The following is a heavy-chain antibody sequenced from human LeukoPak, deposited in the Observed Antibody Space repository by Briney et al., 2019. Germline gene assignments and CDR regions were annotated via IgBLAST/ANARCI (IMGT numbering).Heavy chain of an antibody. CDR3: ARDLSRSRPDCSGGSCYSVY. CDR1: GFTFSSYG. J-gene: IGHJ4*02. D-gene: IGHD2-15*01. Sequence: QPGGSLRLSCAASGFTFSSYGMHWVRQAPGKGLEWVAVIWYDGSNKYYADSVKGRFTISRDNSKNTLYLQMNSLRAEDTAVYYCARDLSRSRPDCSGGSCYSVYWGQGTLVTVSS. V-gene: IGHV3-30*19. CDR2: IWYDGSNK.